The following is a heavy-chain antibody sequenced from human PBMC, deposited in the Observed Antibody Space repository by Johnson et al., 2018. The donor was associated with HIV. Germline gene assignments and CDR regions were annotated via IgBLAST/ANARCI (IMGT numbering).Heavy chain of an antibody. Sequence: VQLVESGGGVVQPGRSLRLSCAASGFTFSNYAMHWVRQVTGKGLEWVSGIGTAGDTYYPGSVKGRFTVSRDNAKNTLYLQMGSLRAEDMAVYYCAREGRGRIDAFDIWGQGTMVTVSS. CDR2: IGTAGDT. D-gene: IGHD3-16*01. J-gene: IGHJ3*02. CDR1: GFTFSNYA. CDR3: AREGRGRIDAFDI. V-gene: IGHV3-13*01.